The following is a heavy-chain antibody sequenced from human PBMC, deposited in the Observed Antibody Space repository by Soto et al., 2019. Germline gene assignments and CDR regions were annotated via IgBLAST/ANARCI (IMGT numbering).Heavy chain of an antibody. CDR2: IIPIFGTA. CDR3: ASDGIQLWLLRRFDY. CDR1: GGTFSSYA. Sequence: GASVKVSCKASGGTFSSYAISWVRQAPGQGLEWMGGIIPIFGTANYAQKFQGRVTITADESTSTAYMELSSLRSEDTAVYYCASDGIQLWLLRRFDYWGQGTLVTVSS. D-gene: IGHD5-18*01. V-gene: IGHV1-69*13. J-gene: IGHJ4*02.